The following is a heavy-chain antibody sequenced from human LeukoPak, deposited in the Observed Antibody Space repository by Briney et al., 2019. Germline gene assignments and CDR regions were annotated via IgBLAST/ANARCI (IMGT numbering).Heavy chain of an antibody. CDR1: GFTFSNYN. J-gene: IGHJ4*02. V-gene: IGHV3-15*01. CDR2: IKSKTDGGTT. CDR3: TTSLSSGYYIDY. D-gene: IGHD3-22*01. Sequence: GGSLRLSCAVSGFTFSNYNMNWVRQAPGKGLEWVGRIKSKTDGGTTDYAAPVKGRFTISRDDSKNTLYLQMNSLKTEDTAVYYCTTSLSSGYYIDYWGQGTLVTVSS.